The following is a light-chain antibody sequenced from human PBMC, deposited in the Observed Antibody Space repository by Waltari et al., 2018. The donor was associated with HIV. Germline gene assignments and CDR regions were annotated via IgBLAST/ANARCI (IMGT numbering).Light chain of an antibody. V-gene: IGKV1-39*01. J-gene: IGKJ2*01. CDR3: QHSFNAPRS. CDR1: QSISRY. Sequence: DIQMTQSPSSLSASVGDRVTIPCRASQSISRYLVWYQQKTGKAPKLLIYGASSLQSGVPSRFSGSGSGTDFTLTISSLQPEDFATYYCQHSFNAPRSVGQGTKLEIK. CDR2: GAS.